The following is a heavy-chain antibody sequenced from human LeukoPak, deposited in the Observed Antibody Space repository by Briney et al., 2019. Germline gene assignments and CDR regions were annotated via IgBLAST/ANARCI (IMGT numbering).Heavy chain of an antibody. Sequence: ASVKVSCKASGYTFTSYDINWVRQATGQGREWMGWMNPNSGNTGYAQRFQGRVTMTRKTSISTAYMELSSLRSEDTAVYYCARGARGFRVSYWGQGTLVTVSS. V-gene: IGHV1-8*01. J-gene: IGHJ4*02. CDR1: GYTFTSYD. CDR2: MNPNSGNT. CDR3: ARGARGFRVSY. D-gene: IGHD6-6*01.